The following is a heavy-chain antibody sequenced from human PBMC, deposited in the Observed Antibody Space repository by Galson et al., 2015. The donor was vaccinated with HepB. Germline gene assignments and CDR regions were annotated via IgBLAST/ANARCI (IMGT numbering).Heavy chain of an antibody. V-gene: IGHV1-18*01. CDR2: ISAYNGNT. CDR3: ARLITMVRGVIGWFDP. CDR1: GYTFTSYG. Sequence: SVKVSCKASGYTFTSYGISWVRQAPGQGLEWMGWISAYNGNTNYAQKLQGRVTMTTDTSTSTAYMELRSLRSDDTAVYYCARLITMVRGVIGWFDPWGQGTLVTVSS. J-gene: IGHJ5*02. D-gene: IGHD3-10*01.